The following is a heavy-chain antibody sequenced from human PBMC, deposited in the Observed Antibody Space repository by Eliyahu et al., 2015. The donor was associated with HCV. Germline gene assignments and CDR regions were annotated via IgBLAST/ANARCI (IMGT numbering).Heavy chain of an antibody. CDR3: AKDITGIAVAGTPFDY. CDR1: GFTFDDYA. D-gene: IGHD6-19*01. CDR2: ISWNSGSI. V-gene: IGHV3-9*01. J-gene: IGHJ4*02. Sequence: EVQLVESGGGLVQPGRSLRLSCAASGFTFDDYAMHWVRQAPGKGLGWVSGISWNSGSIGYADSVKGRFTISRDNAKNSLYLQMNSLRAEDTALYYCAKDITGIAVAGTPFDYWGQGTLVTVSS.